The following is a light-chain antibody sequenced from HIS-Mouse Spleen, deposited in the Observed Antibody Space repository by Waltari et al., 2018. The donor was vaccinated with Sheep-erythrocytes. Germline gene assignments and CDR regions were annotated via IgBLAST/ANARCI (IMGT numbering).Light chain of an antibody. CDR3: QAWDSSTAV. V-gene: IGLV3-1*01. Sequence: SYELTQPPSVSVSGGQTASITCSGDKLGDKYACWYQELPGQSPVLVISQDSKRPSGCPERFTGSNSGNTASLTISGTQAMDEADYYCQAWDSSTAVFGGGTKLTVL. CDR2: QDS. CDR1: KLGDKY. J-gene: IGLJ2*01.